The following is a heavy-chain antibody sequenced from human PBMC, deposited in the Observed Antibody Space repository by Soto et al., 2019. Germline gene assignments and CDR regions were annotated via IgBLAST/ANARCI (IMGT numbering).Heavy chain of an antibody. V-gene: IGHV6-1*01. CDR3: ARDGPASSGWSDGMDV. J-gene: IGHJ6*02. Sequence: SQTLSLTCAISGDSVSSNSAAWNWIRQSPSRGLEWLGRTYYRSKWYNDYAVSVKSRITINPDTSKNQFSLQLNSVTPEDTAVYYCARDGPASSGWSDGMDVWGQGTTVTVAS. D-gene: IGHD6-19*01. CDR2: TYYRSKWYN. CDR1: GDSVSSNSAA.